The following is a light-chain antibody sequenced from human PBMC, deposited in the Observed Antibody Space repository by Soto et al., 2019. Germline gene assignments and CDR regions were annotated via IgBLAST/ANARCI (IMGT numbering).Light chain of an antibody. CDR3: QQFSSYPLT. CDR2: DAS. CDR1: HDITSF. Sequence: DIQMTQSPSSLSASVGDRVTITCQASHDITSFLNWYQHKPGRAPKLLIYDASILEAGVPTRFSGSGSGTHFTFTISSLQPEDVATYYCQQFSSYPLTFGGGTKVEIK. V-gene: IGKV1-33*01. J-gene: IGKJ4*01.